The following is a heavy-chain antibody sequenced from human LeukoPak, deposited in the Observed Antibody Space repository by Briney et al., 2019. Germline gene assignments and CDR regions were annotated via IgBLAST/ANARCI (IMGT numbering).Heavy chain of an antibody. V-gene: IGHV4-39*02. CDR3: ARDRDVVGFWSGYYTDYYYGMDV. J-gene: IGHJ6*02. Sequence: SETLSLTCTVSGGSISSSSYYWGWIRQPPGKGLEWIGSIYYSGSTYYNPSLKSRVTISVDTSKNQFSLKLSSVTAADTAVYYCARDRDVVGFWSGYYTDYYYGMDVWGQGTTVTVSS. D-gene: IGHD3-3*01. CDR1: GGSISSSSYY. CDR2: IYYSGST.